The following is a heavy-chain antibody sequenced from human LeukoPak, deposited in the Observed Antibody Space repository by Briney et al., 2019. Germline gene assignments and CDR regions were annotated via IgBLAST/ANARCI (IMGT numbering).Heavy chain of an antibody. V-gene: IGHV4-61*01. CDR3: ARTYCGGDCYLGSGWFDP. CDR2: IYYSGST. Sequence: SETLSLTCTVSGGSVSSGSYYWSWIRRPPGKGLEWIGYIYYSGSTNYNPSLKSRVTISVDTSKNQFSLKLSSVTAADTAVYYCARTYCGGDCYLGSGWFDPWGQGTLVTVSS. J-gene: IGHJ5*02. D-gene: IGHD2-21*02. CDR1: GGSVSSGSYY.